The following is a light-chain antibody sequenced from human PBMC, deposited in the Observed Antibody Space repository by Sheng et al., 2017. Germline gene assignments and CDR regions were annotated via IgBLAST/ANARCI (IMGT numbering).Light chain of an antibody. Sequence: DIQMTQSPSSLPASVGDRVTITCRASQGISIWLAWYQQKPGKAPRSLIYGASNLLSGVPSRFSGSGSGTDFSLTINSLQPEDFATYYCQQYDSYPGTFGLGTKVEVK. CDR1: QGISIW. J-gene: IGKJ1*01. CDR2: GAS. V-gene: IGKV1D-16*01. CDR3: QQYDSYPGT.